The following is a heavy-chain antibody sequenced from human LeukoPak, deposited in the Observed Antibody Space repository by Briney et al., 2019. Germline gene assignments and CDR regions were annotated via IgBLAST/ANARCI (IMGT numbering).Heavy chain of an antibody. J-gene: IGHJ4*02. Sequence: PSETLSLTCTVSGGSISSYYWNWIRQPPGKGLEWIGYVYYSGTTYYNPSLKSRVTISVDTSKNQFSLKLSSVTAADTAVYYCARGSYDSTKYDYWGQGTLVTVSS. D-gene: IGHD3-22*01. CDR3: ARGSYDSTKYDY. CDR1: GGSISSYY. CDR2: VYYSGTT. V-gene: IGHV4-59*01.